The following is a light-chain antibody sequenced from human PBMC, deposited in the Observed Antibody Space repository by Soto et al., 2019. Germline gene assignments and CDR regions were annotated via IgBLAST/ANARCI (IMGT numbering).Light chain of an antibody. Sequence: MVFNQSPCTLSLSPGERATLSCRASESVSNNYLAWYQQKPGQAPRLLIYAASTRATGIPDRFSGSGSGTDFTLTISRLEPEDFAVFYCQQYAVSLITSCQRTRLEIK. CDR2: AAS. J-gene: IGKJ5*01. CDR3: QQYAVSLIT. V-gene: IGKV3-20*01. CDR1: ESVSNNY.